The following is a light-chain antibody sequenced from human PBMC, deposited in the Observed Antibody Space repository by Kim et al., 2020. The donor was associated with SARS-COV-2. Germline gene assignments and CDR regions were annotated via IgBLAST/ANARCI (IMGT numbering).Light chain of an antibody. CDR3: QQSYITPFT. CDR2: AAS. J-gene: IGKJ3*01. V-gene: IGKV1-39*01. CDR1: QSIASH. Sequence: ASVGDRVTITCRTTQSIASHLNWYQQKPGRAPKLLISAASTLQGGVPSRFSGSGSETDFTLTISSLQPEDFATYFCQQSYITPFTFGPGTKVDIK.